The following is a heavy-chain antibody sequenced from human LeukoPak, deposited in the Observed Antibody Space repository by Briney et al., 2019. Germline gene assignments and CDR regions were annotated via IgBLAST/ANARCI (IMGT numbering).Heavy chain of an antibody. J-gene: IGHJ4*02. V-gene: IGHV4-39*07. CDR2: INHSGST. D-gene: IGHD2-2*01. CDR3: ASRGVGLVQLPTLTKFDY. Sequence: SETLSLTCTVSGGSISSGGYYWSWIRQPPGKGLEWIGEINHSGSTNYNPSLKSRVTISVDTSKNQFSLKLSSVTAADTAVYYCASRGVGLVQLPTLTKFDYWGQGTLVTVSS. CDR1: GGSISSGGYY.